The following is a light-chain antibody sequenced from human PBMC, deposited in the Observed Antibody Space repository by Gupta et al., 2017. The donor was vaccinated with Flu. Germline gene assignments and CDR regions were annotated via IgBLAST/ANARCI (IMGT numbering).Light chain of an antibody. J-gene: IGKJ1*01. CDR2: KTS. CDR3: QQDKTIGT. Sequence: DIQMTQSPSTLSASVGDRVTITCRASQTISNWLAWYQQKPGKAPNLLIYKTSTVQSGVPSRFSGSGSGTDFTLTSSSLQPDDFATYYFQQDKTIGTFGQGTKVEI. V-gene: IGKV1-5*03. CDR1: QTISNW.